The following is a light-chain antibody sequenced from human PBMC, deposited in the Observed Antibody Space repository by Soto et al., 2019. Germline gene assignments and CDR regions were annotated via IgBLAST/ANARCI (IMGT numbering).Light chain of an antibody. Sequence: QSSRTQRAAGSRSPGRSVTISFTAPLSDICDCNFISSYQHSPGKAPRLLIYEVNTRPSGVSRRFSGSKAGNTASLTISGLLDDDEADYFCASFRSGTILVFGSGTKVTVL. CDR1: LSDICDCNF. J-gene: IGLJ1*01. CDR2: EVN. V-gene: IGLV2-14*01. CDR3: ASFRSGTILV.